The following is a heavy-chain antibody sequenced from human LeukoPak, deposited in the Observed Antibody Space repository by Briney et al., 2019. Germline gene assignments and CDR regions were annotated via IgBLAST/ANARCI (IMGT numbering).Heavy chain of an antibody. D-gene: IGHD3-22*01. Sequence: PGGSLRLPCAASGFTFDNYGMSWVRQAPGKGLEWVSGIYWNGGSTGYADSVKGRFTISRDNAKNSLYLQMNSLRAEDTALYYCARAARADSSGYYSPFSRWGQGTLVTVSS. CDR3: ARAARADSSGYYSPFSR. V-gene: IGHV3-20*04. CDR1: GFTFDNYG. CDR2: IYWNGGST. J-gene: IGHJ4*02.